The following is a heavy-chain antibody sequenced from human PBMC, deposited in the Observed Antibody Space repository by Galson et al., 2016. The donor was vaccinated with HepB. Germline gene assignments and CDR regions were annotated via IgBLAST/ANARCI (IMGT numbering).Heavy chain of an antibody. V-gene: IGHV4-39*01. D-gene: IGHD6-13*01. CDR3: AGRCIRCVVMDDGSWADY. Sequence: SETLSLTCTVSGGSISSSYSYWGWIRQPPGKGLEWIGSIYYSGSTYYNPSLKSRVTISVDTSKNQFSLKLSSVTAADTAVYYCAGRCIRCVVMDDGSWADYWGQGTLVTVSS. CDR2: IYYSGST. J-gene: IGHJ4*02. CDR1: GGSISSSYSY.